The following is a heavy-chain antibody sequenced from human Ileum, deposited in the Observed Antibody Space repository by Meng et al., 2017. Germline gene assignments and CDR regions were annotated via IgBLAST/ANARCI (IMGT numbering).Heavy chain of an antibody. CDR2: MNTDKGNT. J-gene: IGHJ4*02. CDR1: GYTFTTYG. D-gene: IGHD1-1*01. Sequence: QVQLVQSGAEVKKPGASVKVSCKASGYTFTTYGISWVRQAPGQGLEWMGWMNTDKGNTNYAQKFQGRVTMTRDTSTSTAYMELRSLRSDDTAVYYCAREGAYNRGDYWGQGTLVTVSS. V-gene: IGHV1-18*01. CDR3: AREGAYNRGDY.